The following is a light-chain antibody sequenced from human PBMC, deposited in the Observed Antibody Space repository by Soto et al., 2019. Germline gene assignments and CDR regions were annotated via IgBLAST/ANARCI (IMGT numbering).Light chain of an antibody. CDR2: TAS. V-gene: IGKV1-12*01. J-gene: IGKJ1*01. Sequence: DIQMTQSPSSVSASIGDRVTITCRASQDIYALLAWYQQKPGKAPKLLIHTASNLQSGVPSRFSGSGSGTDFPLTISSPPPEDFATYYCLQAGAFPLTLGQGTNVEIK. CDR1: QDIYAL. CDR3: LQAGAFPLT.